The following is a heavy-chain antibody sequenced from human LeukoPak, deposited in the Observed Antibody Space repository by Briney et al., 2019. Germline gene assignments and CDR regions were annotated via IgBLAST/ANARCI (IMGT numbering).Heavy chain of an antibody. Sequence: PGGSLRLSCAASGFTFSSYSMNWVRQAPGKRLEWVAYITSSSSPIYYADSVKGRFTISRDNAKNSLYLQMNSLGDEDTAVYYCTRDPHALDYWGQGTLVTVSS. CDR1: GFTFSSYS. J-gene: IGHJ4*02. V-gene: IGHV3-48*02. CDR2: ITSSSSPI. CDR3: TRDPHALDY.